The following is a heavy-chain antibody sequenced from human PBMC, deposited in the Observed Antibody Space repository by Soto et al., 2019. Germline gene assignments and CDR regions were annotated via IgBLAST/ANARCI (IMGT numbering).Heavy chain of an antibody. Sequence: EVQLVESGGGLVQPGGSLRLSCAASGFTFSSYGMNWVRQAPGKGLAWVSYISSGRPTIQYADSVKGRFTISRDNAKNSLYLQMNSLRGEDTGVYYCARGGAARPDYWGQGTLVTVSS. V-gene: IGHV3-48*01. J-gene: IGHJ4*02. CDR1: GFTFSSYG. CDR2: ISSGRPTI. D-gene: IGHD6-6*01. CDR3: ARGGAARPDY.